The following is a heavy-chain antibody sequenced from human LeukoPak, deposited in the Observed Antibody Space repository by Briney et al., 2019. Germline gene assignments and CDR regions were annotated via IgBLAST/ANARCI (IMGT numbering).Heavy chain of an antibody. CDR2: IYYSGST. Sequence: PSETLSLTCTVSGGSISSYYWGWIRQPPGKGLEWIGSIYYSGSTYYNPSLKSRVTISVDTSKNQFSLKLSSVTAADTAVYYCAREVLNYYYYYMDVWGKGTTVTVSS. D-gene: IGHD3-10*01. J-gene: IGHJ6*03. CDR3: AREVLNYYYYYMDV. CDR1: GGSISSYY. V-gene: IGHV4-39*07.